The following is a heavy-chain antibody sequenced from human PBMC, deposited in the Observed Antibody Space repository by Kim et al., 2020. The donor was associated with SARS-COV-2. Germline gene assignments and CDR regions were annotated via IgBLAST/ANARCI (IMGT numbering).Heavy chain of an antibody. V-gene: IGHV3-21*01. J-gene: IGHJ6*02. CDR1: GFTFSSYT. Sequence: GGSLRLSCAASGFTFSSYTMNWVRQAPGKGLEWVSSISSSSSYIYYADSVKGRFTISRDNAKNTLYLQMNSLRAEDTAVYYCARDREGSIAVAGYYYGMDVWGQGTTVTVSS. CDR2: ISSSSSYI. CDR3: ARDREGSIAVAGYYYGMDV. D-gene: IGHD6-19*01.